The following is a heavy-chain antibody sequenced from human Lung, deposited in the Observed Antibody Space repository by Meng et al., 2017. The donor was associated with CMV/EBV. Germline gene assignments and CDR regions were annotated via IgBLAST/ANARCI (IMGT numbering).Heavy chain of an antibody. J-gene: IGHJ4*02. CDR1: GGTFRKYS. V-gene: IGHV1-69*05. Sequence: XVXVSXXASGGTFRKYSISWVRQAPGQGLEWMGGILPIFGIAKIAQNFQGRVTITTDGSTSTAYMEVSSLRSEDTAVYYCARVGGTMVKNGYFDYWGQGTXVTVSS. D-gene: IGHD4/OR15-4a*01. CDR3: ARVGGTMVKNGYFDY. CDR2: ILPIFGIA.